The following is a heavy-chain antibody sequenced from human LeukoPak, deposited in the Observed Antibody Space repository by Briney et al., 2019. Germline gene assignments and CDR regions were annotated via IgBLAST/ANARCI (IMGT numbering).Heavy chain of an antibody. V-gene: IGHV3-23*01. Sequence: GGSLRLSCAASGFTFSSYAMSWVRQAPGKGLEWVSAISGSGGSTYYADSVKGRFTISRDNSKNTLYLQLNSLRAEDTAVYYCAKVLAVAGRVDYWGQGTLVTVSS. CDR1: GFTFSSYA. D-gene: IGHD6-19*01. CDR3: AKVLAVAGRVDY. J-gene: IGHJ4*02. CDR2: ISGSGGST.